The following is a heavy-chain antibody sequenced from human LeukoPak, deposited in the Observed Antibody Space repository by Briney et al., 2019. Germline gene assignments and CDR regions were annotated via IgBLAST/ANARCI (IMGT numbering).Heavy chain of an antibody. CDR3: GRGGGPDAFDI. Sequence: PSETLSLTCTVSGGSISSYYWSWIRQPPGKGLEWIGYIYYSGSTNYNPSLKSRVTISVDTSKNQFSLKLSSVTAADTAVYYCGRGGGPDAFDIWGQGTMVTVSS. CDR2: IYYSGST. D-gene: IGHD2-15*01. J-gene: IGHJ3*02. CDR1: GGSISSYY. V-gene: IGHV4-59*01.